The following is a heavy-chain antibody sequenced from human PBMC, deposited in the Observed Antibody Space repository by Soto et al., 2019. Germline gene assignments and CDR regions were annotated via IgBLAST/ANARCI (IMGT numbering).Heavy chain of an antibody. Sequence: QVQMVQSGAEVKKPGSSVKVSCKAFGGLFSKYAVTWVRQAPGQGLEWMGGTIPVSGLPSYAQKFQDRVTITADVSTHTAYMELTNLRSDDTAVYYCARGMVVTGVTDYWYFDLWGRGTPVTVSS. D-gene: IGHD2-21*02. V-gene: IGHV1-69*01. CDR3: ARGMVVTGVTDYWYFDL. J-gene: IGHJ2*01. CDR1: GGLFSKYA. CDR2: TIPVSGLP.